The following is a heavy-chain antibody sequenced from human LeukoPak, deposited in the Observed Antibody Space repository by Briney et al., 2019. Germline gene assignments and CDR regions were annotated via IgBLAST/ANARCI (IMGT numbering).Heavy chain of an antibody. CDR1: GFTFSRYS. V-gene: IGHV3-21*01. J-gene: IGHJ4*02. CDR2: ISSSSSYI. D-gene: IGHD6-6*01. Sequence: GGSLRLSCAASGFTFSRYSMNWVRQAPGKGLEWVSSISSSSSYIYYADSVKGRFTISRDNAKNSLYLQMNSLRAEDTAVYYCARGPSPYSSSFDYWGQGTLVTVSS. CDR3: ARGPSPYSSSFDY.